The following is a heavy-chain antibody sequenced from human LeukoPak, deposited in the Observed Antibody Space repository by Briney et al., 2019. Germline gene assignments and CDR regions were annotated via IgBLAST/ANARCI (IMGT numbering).Heavy chain of an antibody. CDR1: GGSISSSSYY. CDR2: IYYSGST. V-gene: IGHV4-39*01. CDR3: ARLGLGERGPQVDY. J-gene: IGHJ4*02. D-gene: IGHD1-1*01. Sequence: SETLSLTCTVSGGSISSSSYYWGWIRQPPGKGLEWIGSIYYSGSTYYNPSLKSRVTISVDTSKNQFSLRLSSVTAADTAVYYCARLGLGERGPQVDYWGQGTLVTVSS.